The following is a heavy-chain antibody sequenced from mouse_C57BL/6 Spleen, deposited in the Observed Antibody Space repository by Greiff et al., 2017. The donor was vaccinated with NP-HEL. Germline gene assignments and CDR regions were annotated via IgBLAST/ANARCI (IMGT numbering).Heavy chain of an antibody. V-gene: IGHV1-15*01. Sequence: VKLQESGAELVRPGASVTLSCKASGYTFTDYEMHWVKQTPVHGLEWIGAIDPETGGTAYNQKFKGKAILTADKSSSTAYMELRSLTSEDSAVYYCTRGVTTRYAMDYWGQGTSVTVSS. CDR2: IDPETGGT. CDR3: TRGVTTRYAMDY. CDR1: GYTFTDYE. J-gene: IGHJ4*01. D-gene: IGHD2-2*01.